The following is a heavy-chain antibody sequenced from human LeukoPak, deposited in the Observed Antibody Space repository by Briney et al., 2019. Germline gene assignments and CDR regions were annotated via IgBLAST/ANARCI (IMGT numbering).Heavy chain of an antibody. D-gene: IGHD6-13*01. CDR1: GFTFSSYS. V-gene: IGHV3-21*01. CDR3: ARGPGEVSIAAAGTIDY. CDR2: ISSSSSYI. J-gene: IGHJ4*02. Sequence: PGGSLRLSCAASGFTFSSYSMNWVRQAPGKGLVWVSSISSSSSYIYYADSVKGRFTISRDNAKNSLYLQMNSLRAEDTAVYYCARGPGEVSIAAAGTIDYWGQGTLVTVSS.